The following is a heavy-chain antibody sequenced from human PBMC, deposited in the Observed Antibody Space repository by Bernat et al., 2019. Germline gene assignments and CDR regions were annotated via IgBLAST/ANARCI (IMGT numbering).Heavy chain of an antibody. CDR2: IWYDGSNK. D-gene: IGHD6-19*01. V-gene: IGHV3-33*01. J-gene: IGHJ4*02. Sequence: QVQLVESGGGVVQPGRSLRLSCAASGFTFSSYGMHWVRQAPGKGLEWVAVIWYDGSNKYYAESVKGRFTISRDNSKNTLHLQMDSLRAEDTAVYYSARLGSGWSHDYGDQGTLDTVSS. CDR1: GFTFSSYG. CDR3: ARLGSGWSHDY.